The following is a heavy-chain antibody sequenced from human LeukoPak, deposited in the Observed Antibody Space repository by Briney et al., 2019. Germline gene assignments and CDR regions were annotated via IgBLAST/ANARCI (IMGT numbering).Heavy chain of an antibody. Sequence: SETLSLTCAVYGGSFSDYYWSWIRQPPGKGLEWIGEINHSGSTNYNPSLKSRVTISVDTSKNQFSLKLSSVTAADTAVYYCARTYFLDAFDIWGQGTMVTVSS. V-gene: IGHV4-34*01. J-gene: IGHJ3*02. D-gene: IGHD2-21*01. CDR1: GGSFSDYY. CDR3: ARTYFLDAFDI. CDR2: INHSGST.